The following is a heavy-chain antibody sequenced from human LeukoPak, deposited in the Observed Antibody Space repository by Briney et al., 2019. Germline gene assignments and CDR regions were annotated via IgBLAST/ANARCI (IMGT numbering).Heavy chain of an antibody. CDR2: IYYSGST. J-gene: IGHJ4*02. Sequence: SETLSLTCTVSGGSISSYYWSWIRQPPGKGLEWIGYIYYSGSTNRNPSLKSRVTISVDTSKNQFSLKLSSVTAADTAVYYCARDSGSGRTFDYWGQGTLVTVSS. CDR3: ARDSGSGRTFDY. V-gene: IGHV4-59*01. CDR1: GGSISSYY. D-gene: IGHD3-10*01.